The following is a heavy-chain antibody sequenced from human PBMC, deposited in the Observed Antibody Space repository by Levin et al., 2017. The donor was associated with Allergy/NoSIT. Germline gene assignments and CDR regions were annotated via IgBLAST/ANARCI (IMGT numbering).Heavy chain of an antibody. CDR3: ARDLPQYYGSGSYGFYGMDV. CDR2: INPNGGAT. Sequence: LAASVKVSCKASGYTFIGFYLHWVRQAPGQGLEWMGWINPNGGATNYAQKFQGRVTMTRATSINTAYMELSSLTTDDTAVYYCARDLPQYYGSGSYGFYGMDVWGQGTTVTFSS. V-gene: IGHV1-2*03. D-gene: IGHD3-10*01. CDR1: GYTFIGFY. J-gene: IGHJ6*02.